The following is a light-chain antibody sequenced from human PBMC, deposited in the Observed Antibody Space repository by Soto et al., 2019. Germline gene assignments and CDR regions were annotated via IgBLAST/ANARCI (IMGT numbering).Light chain of an antibody. V-gene: IGKV3D-11*02. CDR2: GAS. CDR3: QQNSNWQGT. CDR1: KIISTY. J-gene: IGKJ1*01. Sequence: EMVLTQSPATLSLSPGDRVTLSCRASKIISTYVNWFQQKPGQPPRLLIYGASNRVTGIPDRISGSGSGTDFTLTISRLEHGDSAVYYWQQNSNWQGTFGHGTKV.